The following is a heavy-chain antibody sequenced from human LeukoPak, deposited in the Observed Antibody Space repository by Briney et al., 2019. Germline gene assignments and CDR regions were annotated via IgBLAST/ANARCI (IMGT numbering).Heavy chain of an antibody. D-gene: IGHD4-11*01. J-gene: IGHJ4*02. CDR2: INPNSGGT. Sequence: GASVKVSCKASGYTFTGYYMHWVRQAPGQGLEWMGWINPNSGGTNYVQKFQGRVTMTRDTSISTAYMGLSRLRSDDTAVYYCARESDSSLTFIDYWGQGTLVTVSS. CDR1: GYTFTGYY. V-gene: IGHV1-2*02. CDR3: ARESDSSLTFIDY.